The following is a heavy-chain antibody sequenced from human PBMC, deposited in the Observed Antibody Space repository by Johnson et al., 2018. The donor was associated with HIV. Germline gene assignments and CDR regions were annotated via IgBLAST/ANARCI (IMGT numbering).Heavy chain of an antibody. CDR1: GFTFSSYD. Sequence: VQLVESGGGLVQPGGSLRLSCAASGFTFSSYDMHWVRQATGKGLEWVSAIGTAADTYYPGSVKGRFTISRDNAKNSLYLQMNSLRAEDTAVYYCAKGPEWIWSRSAFDIWGQGTMVTVSS. D-gene: IGHD2-2*03. J-gene: IGHJ3*02. CDR2: IGTAADT. CDR3: AKGPEWIWSRSAFDI. V-gene: IGHV3-13*01.